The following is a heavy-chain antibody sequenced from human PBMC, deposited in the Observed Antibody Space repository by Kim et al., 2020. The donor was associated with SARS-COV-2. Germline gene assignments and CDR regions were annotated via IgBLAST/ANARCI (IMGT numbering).Heavy chain of an antibody. Sequence: GGSLRLSCAASGFTFSNAWMSWVRQAPGKGLEWVGRIKSKTDGGTTDYAAPVKGRFTIPRDDSKNTLYLQMNSLKTEDTAVYYCTTDLRIYYDSSGYYYYYGMDVWGQGTTVTVSS. CDR3: TTDLRIYYDSSGYYYYYGMDV. V-gene: IGHV3-15*01. J-gene: IGHJ6*02. CDR1: GFTFSNAW. CDR2: IKSKTDGGTT. D-gene: IGHD3-22*01.